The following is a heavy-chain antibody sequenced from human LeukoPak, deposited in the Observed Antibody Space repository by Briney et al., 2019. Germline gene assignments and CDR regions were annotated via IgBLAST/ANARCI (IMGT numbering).Heavy chain of an antibody. D-gene: IGHD3-22*01. CDR1: GYTFTSYG. V-gene: IGHV1-18*01. CDR2: ISAYNGNT. CDR3: ARESRGDYYDSRRYNWFDP. Sequence: ASVKVSCKASGYTFTSYGISWVRQAPGQGLEWMGWISAYNGNTNYAQKLQGRVTMTTDTSTSTAYMELRSLRSDDTAVYYCARESRGDYYDSRRYNWFDPWGQGTLVTVSS. J-gene: IGHJ5*02.